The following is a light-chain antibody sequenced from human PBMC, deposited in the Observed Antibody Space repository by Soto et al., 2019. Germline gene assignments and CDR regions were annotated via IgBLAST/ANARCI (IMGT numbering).Light chain of an antibody. Sequence: LRPEERATRSCAASQSVSSSYLAWCQQKPGQAPRPLISRASSRATGIPDRFSGSGSGTDFTLTLSRLEPEDFAVSYCQQYGSSLTFAGRTQLDIK. V-gene: IGKV3-20*01. CDR3: QQYGSSLT. J-gene: IGKJ4*01. CDR1: QSVSSSY. CDR2: RAS.